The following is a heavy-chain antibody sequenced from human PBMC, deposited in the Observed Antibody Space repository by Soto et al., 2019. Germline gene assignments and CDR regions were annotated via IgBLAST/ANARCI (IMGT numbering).Heavy chain of an antibody. Sequence: QVQLVESGGGVVQPGRSLRLSCAASGFTFSSYGMHWVRQAPGKGLEWVAVIWYDGSNKYYADSVKGRFTISRDNSKNPLDLQMNSLGAGDTAVYYCARAIVVVPAAVKGPHYYYYGMDVWGQGTTVTVSS. CDR1: GFTFSSYG. D-gene: IGHD2-2*01. J-gene: IGHJ6*02. CDR3: ARAIVVVPAAVKGPHYYYYGMDV. V-gene: IGHV3-33*01. CDR2: IWYDGSNK.